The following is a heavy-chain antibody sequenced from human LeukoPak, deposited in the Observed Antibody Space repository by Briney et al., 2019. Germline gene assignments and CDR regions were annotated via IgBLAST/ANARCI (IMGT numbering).Heavy chain of an antibody. V-gene: IGHV3-30*02. CDR1: GLIFSNYG. CDR3: VEEAGAVAGRFDH. D-gene: IGHD6-19*01. Sequence: PGGSLRLSCAASGLIFSNYGMHWVRQAPGKGLEWVTFIQYDGSSIYYADSVKGRFTISRDNSKNTVYLQMNSLRPEDTAVYYCVEEAGAVAGRFDHWGQGTLVTVSS. CDR2: IQYDGSSI. J-gene: IGHJ4*02.